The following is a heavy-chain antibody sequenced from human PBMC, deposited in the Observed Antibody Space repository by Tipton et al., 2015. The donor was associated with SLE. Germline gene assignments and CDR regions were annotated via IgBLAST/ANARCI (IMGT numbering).Heavy chain of an antibody. CDR1: GGSINSYF. J-gene: IGHJ4*02. CDR2: LYYSGNT. D-gene: IGHD2-8*01. V-gene: IGHV4-59*12. Sequence: TLSLTCTVSGGSINSYFWSWIRQPPGKGLEWIGVLYYSGNTYYNPSLKSPVTLSIDTSKNQFSLKMRSVTAADTAVYFCARGYCSDGVCYGFGFFDYWGQGNLVTVSS. CDR3: ARGYCSDGVCYGFGFFDY.